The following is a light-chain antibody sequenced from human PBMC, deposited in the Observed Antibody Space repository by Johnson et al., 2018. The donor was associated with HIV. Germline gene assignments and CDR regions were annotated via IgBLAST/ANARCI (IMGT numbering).Light chain of an antibody. J-gene: IGLJ1*01. Sequence: QSALTQPPSVSAAPGQKVTISCSGSSSNIGINYVSWFQQLPGTAPKLLIYDNDKRPSGIPDRFSGSKSGTSATLGITGLQTGDEADYYCGTWDSSLSVYVFGTGTKVTVL. CDR3: GTWDSSLSVYV. V-gene: IGLV1-51*01. CDR2: DND. CDR1: SSNIGINY.